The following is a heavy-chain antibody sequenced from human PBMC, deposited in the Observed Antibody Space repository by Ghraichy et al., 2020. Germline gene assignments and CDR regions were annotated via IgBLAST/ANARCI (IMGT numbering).Heavy chain of an antibody. CDR1: GFTFSSYN. Sequence: GGSLRLSCVGSGFTFSSYNLNWVRQSPGKGLEWVSYITSSSSSIFYADSVKGRFTISRDNAQNSLYLQMNSLRDEDTAVYYCARASTVVRFYYYDGMDVWGQGTTVTVCS. CDR2: ITSSSSSI. CDR3: ARASTVVRFYYYDGMDV. J-gene: IGHJ6*02. D-gene: IGHD4-23*01. V-gene: IGHV3-48*02.